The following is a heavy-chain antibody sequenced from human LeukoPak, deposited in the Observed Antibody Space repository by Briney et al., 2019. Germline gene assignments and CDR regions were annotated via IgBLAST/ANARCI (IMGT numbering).Heavy chain of an antibody. CDR1: GFTFSSYW. CDR3: ARSPSSITDGTEYYFDY. V-gene: IGHV3-7*01. Sequence: GGSLRLSCAAAGFTFSSYWMSWVRQAPGKGLEWVANIKQDGSEKYYVDSVKGRFTISRDNAKNSLYLQMNSLRAEDTAVYYCARSPSSITDGTEYYFDYWGQGTLATVSS. J-gene: IGHJ4*02. CDR2: IKQDGSEK. D-gene: IGHD3-3*01.